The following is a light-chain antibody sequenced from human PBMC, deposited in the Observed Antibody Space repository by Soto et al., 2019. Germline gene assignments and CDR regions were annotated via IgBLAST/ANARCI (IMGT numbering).Light chain of an antibody. Sequence: EIVLTQSPGILSLSPGERATLSCRTSQSVSSSYLAWYQQIPGQAPRLLIHGTSNRATGIPDRFSGSGSGTDFTLTISRLEREDFAVYYCQQYVSSPLTFGGGTKVEIK. V-gene: IGKV3-20*01. CDR1: QSVSSSY. J-gene: IGKJ4*01. CDR2: GTS. CDR3: QQYVSSPLT.